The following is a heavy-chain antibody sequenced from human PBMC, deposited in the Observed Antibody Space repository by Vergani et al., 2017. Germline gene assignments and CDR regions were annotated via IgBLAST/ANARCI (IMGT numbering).Heavy chain of an antibody. CDR3: AKDGXRGY. V-gene: IGHV3-30*18. CDR2: ISYDGSNK. Sequence: QVQLVESGGGVVQPGRSLRLSCAASGFTFSSYGMHWVRQAPGKGLEWVAVISYDGSNKYYADSVKGRFTISRDNSKNTLYLQMNSLRAEDTAVYYCAKDGXRGYWGQGTLVTVSS. D-gene: IGHD2-15*01. J-gene: IGHJ4*02. CDR1: GFTFSSYG.